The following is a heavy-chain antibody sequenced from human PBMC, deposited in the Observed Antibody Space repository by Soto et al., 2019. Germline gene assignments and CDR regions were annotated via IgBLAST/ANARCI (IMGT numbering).Heavy chain of an antibody. V-gene: IGHV3-15*07. CDR2: IKSKTDGGTT. D-gene: IGHD6-6*01. CDR1: GFTFSNAW. Sequence: GGSLRLSCAASGFTFSNAWMNWARQAPGKGLEWVGRIKSKTDGGTTDYAAPVKGRFTISRDDSKNTLYLQMNSLKTEDTAVYYCTSRYSSSSYYYYGMDVWGQGTTVTVSS. CDR3: TSRYSSSSYYYYGMDV. J-gene: IGHJ6*02.